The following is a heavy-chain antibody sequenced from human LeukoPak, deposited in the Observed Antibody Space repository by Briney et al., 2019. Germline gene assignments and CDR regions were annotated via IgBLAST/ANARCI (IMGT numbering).Heavy chain of an antibody. V-gene: IGHV3-30*09. D-gene: IGHD5-24*01. Sequence: PGGSLRLSCAASGFTFSSHTMHWVRQAPGKGLEWVAIISFDGSNKLYADSVKGRFAISRDNSMNTLYLQMNSLRPEDTAVYYCARDPRWLKWFDYWGQGTQVTVSA. CDR1: GFTFSSHT. CDR2: ISFDGSNK. J-gene: IGHJ4*02. CDR3: ARDPRWLKWFDY.